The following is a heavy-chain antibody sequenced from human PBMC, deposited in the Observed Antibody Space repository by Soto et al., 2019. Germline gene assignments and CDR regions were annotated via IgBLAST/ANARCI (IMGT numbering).Heavy chain of an antibody. D-gene: IGHD1-26*01. CDR1: GGSMSSSNW. J-gene: IGHJ4*02. CDR3: PRWELRGGADY. Sequence: QAQLQESGPGLVKPSGTLSLTCAVSGGSMSSSNWWSWVRQPPGKGLEWIGEIYHSGSTNYNPSLKSRVTISVDKSKNQFSLKLGSVAAADTAEYYCPRWELRGGADYWGQGTLVTVSS. CDR2: IYHSGST. V-gene: IGHV4-4*02.